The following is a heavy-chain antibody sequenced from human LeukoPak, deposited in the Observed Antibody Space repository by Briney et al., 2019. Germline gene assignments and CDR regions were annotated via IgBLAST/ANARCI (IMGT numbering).Heavy chain of an antibody. V-gene: IGHV3-9*01. D-gene: IGHD6-19*01. CDR3: AKDLHIAVAAPRVDAFDI. J-gene: IGHJ3*02. CDR2: ISWNSGSI. Sequence: GGSLRLSCAASGFTFDDYAMHWVRQAPGKGLEWVSGISWNSGSIGYADSVKGRFTISRDNAKNSLYLQMNSLRAEDTALYYCAKDLHIAVAAPRVDAFDIWGQGTMVTVSS. CDR1: GFTFDDYA.